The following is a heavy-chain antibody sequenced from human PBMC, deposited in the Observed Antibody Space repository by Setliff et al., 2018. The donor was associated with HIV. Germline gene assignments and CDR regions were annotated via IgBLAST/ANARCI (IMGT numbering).Heavy chain of an antibody. CDR3: ARDWRSGYDLNFDY. V-gene: IGHV3-15*01. CDR2: IKSKTDGETE. Sequence: PGGSLRLSCAASGFTFTNAWMSWVRQAPGKGLEWVGRIKSKTDGETEDYAAPVKGRFTISRDDSRSTLYLQMNSLRAEDTAMYYCARDWRSGYDLNFDYWGQGTLVTVSS. J-gene: IGHJ4*02. D-gene: IGHD5-12*01. CDR1: GFTFTNAW.